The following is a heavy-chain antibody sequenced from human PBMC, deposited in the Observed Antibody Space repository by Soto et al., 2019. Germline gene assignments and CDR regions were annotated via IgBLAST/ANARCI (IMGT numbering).Heavy chain of an antibody. V-gene: IGHV4-39*01. J-gene: IGHJ4*02. D-gene: IGHD3-22*01. CDR3: AXQGGYYYDSSGYQNTFDY. CDR2: IYYSGST. Sequence: PSETLSLTCTVSGGSISSSSYYWGWIRQPPGKGLEWIGSIYYSGSTYYNPSLKSRVTVSVDTAKNQFSLKLSAVTAADTAVYXXAXQGGYYYDSSGYQNTFDYWGQGTLVTVSS. CDR1: GGSISSSSYY.